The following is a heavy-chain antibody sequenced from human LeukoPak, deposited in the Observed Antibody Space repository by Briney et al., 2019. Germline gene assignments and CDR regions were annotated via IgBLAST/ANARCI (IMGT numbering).Heavy chain of an antibody. J-gene: IGHJ2*01. CDR1: GGSFSGYY. D-gene: IGHD2-2*01. CDR2: IDYSGST. Sequence: SETLSLTCAVYGGSFSGYYWSWIRQNPGKGPEWIGYIDYSGSTYYKPSLKSRVRISVDTSKSQFSLKLSSVTAADTAVYYCATVLPAAIYFNLWGRGTQVTVSS. CDR3: ATVLPAAIYFNL. V-gene: IGHV4-31*11.